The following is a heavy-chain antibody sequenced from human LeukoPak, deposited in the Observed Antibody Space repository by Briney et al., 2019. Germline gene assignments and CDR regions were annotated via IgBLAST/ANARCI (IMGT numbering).Heavy chain of an antibody. J-gene: IGHJ4*02. D-gene: IGHD2-21*02. CDR3: AKDIVGGGDDY. Sequence: GGSLRLSCAASGFTFTKFWMSWVRQAPGKGLEWVANIQEDGKRENYVDSVRGRFTISRDNAKNSIYLQMNSLRVEDTAVYYCAKDIVGGGDDYWGQGTLVTVSS. V-gene: IGHV3-7*01. CDR1: GFTFTKFW. CDR2: IQEDGKRE.